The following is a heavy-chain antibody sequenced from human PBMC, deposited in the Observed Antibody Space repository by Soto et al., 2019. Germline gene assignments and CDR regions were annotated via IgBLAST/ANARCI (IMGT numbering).Heavy chain of an antibody. CDR1: GFIFSDYY. J-gene: IGHJ4*02. CDR2: ISNSGRIT. V-gene: IGHV3-11*01. Sequence: PGGSLRLSCTASGFIFSDYYMSWIRQAPGKGLEWVSGISNSGRITHHADSVEGRFTISRDNAKDSLYLQMNSLRPEDSAIYYCARDHGGGGLTLEYWGQGTLVTVSS. D-gene: IGHD3-16*01. CDR3: ARDHGGGGLTLEY.